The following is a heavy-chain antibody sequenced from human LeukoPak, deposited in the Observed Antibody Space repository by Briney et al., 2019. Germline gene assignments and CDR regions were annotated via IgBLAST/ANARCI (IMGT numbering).Heavy chain of an antibody. V-gene: IGHV3-23*01. CDR1: GFTFSTYG. Sequence: GGSLRLSCAASGFTFSTYGMSWVRQAPGKGLEWVSSISGSGYTIDYADSVKGRFTISRDNSKNTLYLQLNSLRAEDTALYFCAKKRCGAFCGVDWGKGTLVTASS. J-gene: IGHJ4*02. D-gene: IGHD2-21*01. CDR2: ISGSGYTI. CDR3: AKKRCGAFCGVD.